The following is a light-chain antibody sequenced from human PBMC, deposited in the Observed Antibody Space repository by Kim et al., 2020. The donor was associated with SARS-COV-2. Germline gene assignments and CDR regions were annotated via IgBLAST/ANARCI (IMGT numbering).Light chain of an antibody. J-gene: IGLJ3*02. Sequence: GQSVTISCTGSSSDVCGYNYVSWYQQHPGKAPKLMIYDGNKRPSGISNRFSGSKSGNTASLTISGLQAEDEADYYCSSYTSSSAWVFGGGTQLTVL. CDR1: SSDVCGYNY. CDR2: DGN. V-gene: IGLV2-14*03. CDR3: SSYTSSSAWV.